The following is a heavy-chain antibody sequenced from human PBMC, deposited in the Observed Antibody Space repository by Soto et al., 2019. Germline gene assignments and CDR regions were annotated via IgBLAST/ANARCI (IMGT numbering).Heavy chain of an antibody. CDR1: GFTFSSYA. V-gene: IGHV3-48*03. CDR2: MRSGGHTM. CDR3: ARDRHVQPAIRYHYYYGMDV. D-gene: IGHD2-21*02. J-gene: IGHJ6*02. Sequence: GGSMRLSCAASGFTFSSYAMNSVRQAPGKGLEWVSYMRSGGHTMYYADSVKGRFTIARDDAKNSLFLQMNSLRVEDTAIYYCARDRHVQPAIRYHYYYGMDVWGQGTTVTVSS.